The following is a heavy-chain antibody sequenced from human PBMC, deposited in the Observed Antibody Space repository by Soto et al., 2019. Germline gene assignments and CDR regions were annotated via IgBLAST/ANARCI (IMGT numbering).Heavy chain of an antibody. CDR1: GGSISSYY. CDR3: ARVERTLSTPFAYGMDV. D-gene: IGHD2-2*01. CDR2: IYHTGNT. J-gene: IGHJ6*02. V-gene: IGHV4-59*12. Sequence: SETLSLTCTVSGGSISSYYWSWIRQPPGKGLEWIGYIYHTGNTFYNPSLQSRVTISVDQSKNQFSLSLGSVTAADTAMYYCARVERTLSTPFAYGMDVWGQGTTVTVSS.